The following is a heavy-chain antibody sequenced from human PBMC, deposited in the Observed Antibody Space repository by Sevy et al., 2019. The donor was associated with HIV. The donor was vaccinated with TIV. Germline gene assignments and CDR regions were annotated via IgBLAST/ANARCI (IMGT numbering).Heavy chain of an antibody. Sequence: GGSLRLSCAASGFSFSSYALHWVRQAPGKGLEYVSAISSNGGSTYYADSVKGRFTISRDNSKNTLYLQMGSLRAEDRGVYYCGGGGGGGYSYSLDYWGQGTLVTVSS. V-gene: IGHV3-64*02. CDR3: GGGGGGGYSYSLDY. J-gene: IGHJ4*02. CDR2: ISSNGGST. D-gene: IGHD5-18*01. CDR1: GFSFSSYA.